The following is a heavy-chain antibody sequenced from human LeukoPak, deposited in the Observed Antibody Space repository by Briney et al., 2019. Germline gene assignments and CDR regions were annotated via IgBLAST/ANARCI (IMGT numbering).Heavy chain of an antibody. V-gene: IGHV3-74*01. CDR3: VRKFATGD. Sequence: GGSLRLSCAASGFTFSSHLMHWVRQAQGTGLVWVSSVKSDGTATNYADSVKGRFTISRDNAKNTLYLQMNSLRVEDTAVYYCVRKFATGDWGQGTLVTVSS. J-gene: IGHJ4*02. D-gene: IGHD1-14*01. CDR1: GFTFSSHL. CDR2: VKSDGTAT.